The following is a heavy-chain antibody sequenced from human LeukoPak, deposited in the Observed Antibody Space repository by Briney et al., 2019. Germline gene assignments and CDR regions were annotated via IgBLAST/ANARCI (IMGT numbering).Heavy chain of an antibody. CDR1: GFTFSSYG. D-gene: IGHD6-19*01. J-gene: IGHJ6*02. Sequence: GGSPRLSCAASGFTFSSYGMHWVRQAPGKGLEWVAVISYDGSNKYYADSVKGRFTISRDNSKNTLYLQMNSLRAEDTAVYYCAKGYSSGWTREYYGMDVWGQGTTVTVS. CDR3: AKGYSSGWTREYYGMDV. CDR2: ISYDGSNK. V-gene: IGHV3-30*18.